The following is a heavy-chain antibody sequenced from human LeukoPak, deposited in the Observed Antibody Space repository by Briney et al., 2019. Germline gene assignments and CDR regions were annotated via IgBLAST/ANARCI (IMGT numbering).Heavy chain of an antibody. Sequence: KPSETLSLTCAAYGGSFSGYYWSWIRQPPGKGLEWIGEINHSGSTNYNPSLKSRVTISVDTSKNKFSLKQRTVTAADTAAYYCARDEGSGYPDDAFDIWGQGTMVIVSS. CDR2: INHSGST. D-gene: IGHD3-22*01. V-gene: IGHV4-34*01. CDR3: ARDEGSGYPDDAFDI. J-gene: IGHJ3*02. CDR1: GGSFSGYY.